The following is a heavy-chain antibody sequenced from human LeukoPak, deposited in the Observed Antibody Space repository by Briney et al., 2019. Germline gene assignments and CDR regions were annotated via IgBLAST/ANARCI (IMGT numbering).Heavy chain of an antibody. CDR3: ARGAFDIVVAGSYFQH. Sequence: ASLKVSCKASGYTFTDYYMHWVRQAPGQGLEWMGWINPNNGGTNYAQKFQGRVTMTRDTSISTGYMELSRLRSDDTAVYFCARGAFDIVVAGSYFQHWGQGTLVTVSS. CDR1: GYTFTDYY. CDR2: INPNNGGT. V-gene: IGHV1-2*02. J-gene: IGHJ1*01. D-gene: IGHD6-19*01.